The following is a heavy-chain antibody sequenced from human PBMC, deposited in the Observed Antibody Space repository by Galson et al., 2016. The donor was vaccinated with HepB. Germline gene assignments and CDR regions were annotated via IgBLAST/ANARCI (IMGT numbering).Heavy chain of an antibody. CDR3: ARANRILLLSNAFEI. D-gene: IGHD3-16*01. J-gene: IGHJ3*02. Sequence: SVKVSCKASGYTFTDYYIHWVRQAPGQGLEWMGWSNPNSGGTKYAQRFQGWVTMTRDTSISTAYMELSRLRSDDTAVYYCARANRILLLSNAFEIWGQGTMVTVSS. CDR1: GYTFTDYY. V-gene: IGHV1-2*04. CDR2: SNPNSGGT.